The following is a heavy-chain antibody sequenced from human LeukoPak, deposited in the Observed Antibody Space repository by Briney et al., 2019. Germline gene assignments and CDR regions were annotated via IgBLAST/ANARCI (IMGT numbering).Heavy chain of an antibody. CDR3: ARARPVGPTGVYFQH. J-gene: IGHJ1*01. CDR1: GYTFTSYG. V-gene: IGHV1-18*01. CDR2: ISAYNGNT. D-gene: IGHD1-1*01. Sequence: GASVKVSCKASGYTFTSYGISWVRQAPGQGLEWMGWISAYNGNTNYAQKLQGRVTMTTDTSTSTAYMELRSLRSDDTAVYYCARARPVGPTGVYFQHWGQGTLVTVSS.